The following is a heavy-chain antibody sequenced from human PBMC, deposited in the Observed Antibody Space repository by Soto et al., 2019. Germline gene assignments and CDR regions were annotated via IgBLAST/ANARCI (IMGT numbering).Heavy chain of an antibody. V-gene: IGHV3-30-3*01. CDR2: ISYDGSNK. Sequence: QVQLVESGGGVVQPGRSLRLSCAASGFTFSSYAMHWDRQAPGKGLEWVAVISYDGSNKYYADSVKGRFTISRDNSKNTLYLQMNSLRAEDTAVYYCARHYFDYWGQGTLVTVSS. CDR3: ARHYFDY. J-gene: IGHJ4*02. CDR1: GFTFSSYA.